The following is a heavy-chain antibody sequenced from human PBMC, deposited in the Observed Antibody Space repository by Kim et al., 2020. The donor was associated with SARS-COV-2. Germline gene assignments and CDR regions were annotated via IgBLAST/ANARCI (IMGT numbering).Heavy chain of an antibody. CDR1: GYRFTDYA. CDR2: INPGSGNT. Sequence: ASVKVSRKASGYRFTDYAMHWVRQAPGQRLEWMGWINPGSGNTKYSQKFQGRVTLTRDASANTAYMDLSSLTSEDTAVYFCARDRQQPDYWGQGTLVTVSS. D-gene: IGHD5-18*01. V-gene: IGHV1-3*01. CDR3: ARDRQQPDY. J-gene: IGHJ4*02.